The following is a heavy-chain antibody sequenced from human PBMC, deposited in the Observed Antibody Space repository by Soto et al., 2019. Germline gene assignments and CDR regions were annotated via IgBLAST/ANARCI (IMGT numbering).Heavy chain of an antibody. CDR1: GFTFSGYA. V-gene: IGHV3-23*01. Sequence: GSLRLSCAASGFTFSGYAMNWVRQAPGKGLEWVSIISGSGANTYYADSVKGRFIISRDNSKNTLYLQMNSLRAEDTAVYYCAKDPEYYYGSGSNCFDYWGQGALVTVSS. CDR2: ISGSGANT. J-gene: IGHJ4*02. CDR3: AKDPEYYYGSGSNCFDY. D-gene: IGHD3-10*01.